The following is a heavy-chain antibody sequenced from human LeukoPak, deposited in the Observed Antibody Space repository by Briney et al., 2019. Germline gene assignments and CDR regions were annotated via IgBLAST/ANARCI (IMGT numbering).Heavy chain of an antibody. CDR3: ARRVEYSSSWQPLSYFDY. J-gene: IGHJ4*02. Sequence: PSETLSLTCTVSGGSISSYYWGWIRQPPGKGLEWIGSIYYSGSTYYNPSLKSRVTISVDTSKNQFSLKLSSVTAADTAVYYCARRVEYSSSWQPLSYFDYWGQGTLVTVSS. D-gene: IGHD6-13*01. CDR2: IYYSGST. CDR1: GGSISSYY. V-gene: IGHV4-39*01.